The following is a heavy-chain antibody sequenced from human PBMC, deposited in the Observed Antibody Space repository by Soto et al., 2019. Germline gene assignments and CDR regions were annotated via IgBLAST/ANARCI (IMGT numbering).Heavy chain of an antibody. CDR2: VSIGGST. CDR1: GFTFSSYA. V-gene: IGHV3-23*01. CDR3: AKRRDVRGHFDX. D-gene: IGHD1-26*01. Sequence: PGGSLRLSFAASGFTFSSYAMGWVRQGPGKGLEWVAVVSIGGSTNYADSVRGRFTISRDNSKNKLSLQMNSLTAEDTAVYFCAKRRDVRGHFDXWGQGALVTVSX. J-gene: IGHJ4*02.